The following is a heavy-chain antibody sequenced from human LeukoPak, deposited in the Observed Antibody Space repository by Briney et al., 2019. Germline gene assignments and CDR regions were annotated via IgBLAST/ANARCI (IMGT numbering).Heavy chain of an antibody. J-gene: IGHJ6*03. CDR2: ISSSSSYI. CDR1: GFTFSSYS. CDR3: ARGSSTSHYYYMDV. D-gene: IGHD2-2*01. V-gene: IGHV3-21*01. Sequence: PGGSLRLSXAASGFTFSSYSMNWVRQAPGKGLEWVSSISSSSSYIYYADSVKGRFTISRDNAKNSLYLQMNSLRAEDTAVYYCARGSSTSHYYYMDVWGKGTTVTVSS.